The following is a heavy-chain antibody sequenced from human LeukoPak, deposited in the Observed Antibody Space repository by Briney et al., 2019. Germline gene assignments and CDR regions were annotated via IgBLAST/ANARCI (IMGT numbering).Heavy chain of an antibody. CDR2: IYYSGST. D-gene: IGHD4-17*01. Sequence: SETLSLTCTVSGGSISSSSYYWGWIRQPPGKGLEWLGSIYYSGSTYYNPSLKSRVTISVDTSKNQFSLKLSSVTAADTAVYYCARGRPNHYGEGDYYYGMDVWGQGTTVTVSS. J-gene: IGHJ6*02. CDR3: ARGRPNHYGEGDYYYGMDV. V-gene: IGHV4-39*01. CDR1: GGSISSSSYY.